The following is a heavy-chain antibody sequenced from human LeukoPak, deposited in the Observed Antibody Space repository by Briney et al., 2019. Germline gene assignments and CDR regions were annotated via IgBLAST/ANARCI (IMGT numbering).Heavy chain of an antibody. V-gene: IGHV3-23*01. CDR1: GFTFSSYS. CDR3: AKGSGSGWYGWFDP. Sequence: GGSLRLSWAASGFTFSSYSMNWVRQAPGKGLEWVSCIDASGVNTYYADSVKGRFTISRDNSNNTLYLQMNSLRAEDTAVYYCAKGSGSGWYGWFDPWGQGTLVTVSS. D-gene: IGHD6-19*01. J-gene: IGHJ5*02. CDR2: IDASGVNT.